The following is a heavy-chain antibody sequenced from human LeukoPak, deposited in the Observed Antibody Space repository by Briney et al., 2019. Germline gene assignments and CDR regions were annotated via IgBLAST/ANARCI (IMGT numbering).Heavy chain of an antibody. V-gene: IGHV4-31*03. CDR1: GGSISSGGYY. D-gene: IGHD4-17*01. Sequence: SETLSLTCTVSGGSISSGGYYWSWLRQHPGKDLEWIGYIYYSGSTYYNPSLKSRVTISVDTSKNQFSLELSSVTAADTAVYYCARESGGYGDYHHWGQGTLVTVSS. CDR2: IYYSGST. J-gene: IGHJ5*02. CDR3: ARESGGYGDYHH.